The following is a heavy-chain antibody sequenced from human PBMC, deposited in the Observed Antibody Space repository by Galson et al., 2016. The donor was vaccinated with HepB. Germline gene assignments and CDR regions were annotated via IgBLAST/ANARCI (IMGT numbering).Heavy chain of an antibody. Sequence: CAISGDSVTSDITTSNWIKQSPSRGREWLGRTYYRSKWFTDYAVSVEGRITINSDISRNQFSLQLDSVTPDDTAAYFCTRGYMQTGMNVWGQGTTVTVSS. V-gene: IGHV6-1*01. CDR1: GDSVTSDITT. CDR3: TRGYMQTGMNV. D-gene: IGHD5-18*01. CDR2: TYYRSKWFT. J-gene: IGHJ6*02.